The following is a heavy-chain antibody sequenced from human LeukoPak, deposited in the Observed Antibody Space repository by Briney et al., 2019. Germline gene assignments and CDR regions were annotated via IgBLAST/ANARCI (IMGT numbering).Heavy chain of an antibody. V-gene: IGHV3-30*02. Sequence: GGSLRLSCAASGFTFSSYGMHWVRQAPGKGLEWVAFIRYDGSNKYYADSVKGRFTISRDTSKKILYLQMDSLRPEDTAVYYCAKPLGGSYLFDRWGQGTLVTVSS. J-gene: IGHJ4*02. CDR1: GFTFSSYG. CDR3: AKPLGGSYLFDR. D-gene: IGHD1-26*01. CDR2: IRYDGSNK.